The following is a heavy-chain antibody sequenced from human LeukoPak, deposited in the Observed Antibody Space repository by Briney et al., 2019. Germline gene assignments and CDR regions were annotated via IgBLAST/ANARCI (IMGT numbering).Heavy chain of an antibody. CDR1: GFTVSSNY. Sequence: GGSLRLSCAASGFTVSSNYMSWVRQAPGKGLEWVSVIYSGGSTYYADSVKGRFTISRDNSKNTLYLQMNSLRAEDTAVYYCARAASNGPVVALADYWDQGTLVTVSS. J-gene: IGHJ4*02. V-gene: IGHV3-66*01. CDR3: ARAASNGPVVALADY. D-gene: IGHD2-15*01. CDR2: IYSGGST.